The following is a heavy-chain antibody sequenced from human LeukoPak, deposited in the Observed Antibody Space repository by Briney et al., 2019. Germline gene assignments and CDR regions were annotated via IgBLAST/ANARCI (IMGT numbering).Heavy chain of an antibody. CDR1: GYSFTSYC. J-gene: IGHJ4*02. CDR2: IYPGDSDT. Sequence: GESLKTSCKGSGYSFTSYCIGWVRQMPGKGVEWMGIIYPGDSDTRYSPSFQGQVTISADKSISTAYLPWSRLKASDTAMYYCARFGAMVRGVISEFDYWGQGTLVTVSS. D-gene: IGHD3-10*01. CDR3: ARFGAMVRGVISEFDY. V-gene: IGHV5-51*01.